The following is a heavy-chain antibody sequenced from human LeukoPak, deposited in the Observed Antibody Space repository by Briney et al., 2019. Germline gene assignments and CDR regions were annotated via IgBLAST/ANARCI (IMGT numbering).Heavy chain of an antibody. V-gene: IGHV3-30*18. CDR1: RFPFSTYG. CDR3: AKDEQAALYYDILTGLDY. Sequence: PGGSLRLSCAASRFPFSTYGIYWVRQAPGKGLEWVAVISYDGSNKYYADSVKGRFTISRDDSKSTVYLQMNSLRAEDTAVYYCAKDEQAALYYDILTGLDYWDQGTLVTVSS. D-gene: IGHD3-9*01. CDR2: ISYDGSNK. J-gene: IGHJ4*02.